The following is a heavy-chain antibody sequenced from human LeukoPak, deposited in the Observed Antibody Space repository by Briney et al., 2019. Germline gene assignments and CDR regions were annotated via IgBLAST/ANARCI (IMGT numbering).Heavy chain of an antibody. Sequence: GGSLSLSCAASGFTFSSSAMSWVRQAPGEGLGCVSAISGIGGSTYYADSVKGLYTISRDNSKNTLYLQMNSLRAEDTAVYYCAKDPRRWELGDYWGQGTLVTVSS. CDR1: GFTFSSSA. D-gene: IGHD1-26*01. CDR3: AKDPRRWELGDY. J-gene: IGHJ4*02. V-gene: IGHV3-23*01. CDR2: ISGIGGST.